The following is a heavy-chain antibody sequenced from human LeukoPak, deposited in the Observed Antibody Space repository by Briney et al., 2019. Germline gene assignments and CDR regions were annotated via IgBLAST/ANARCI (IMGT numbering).Heavy chain of an antibody. J-gene: IGHJ3*02. CDR1: GGSISSGGYY. Sequence: SETLSLTCTVSGGSISSGGYYWSWIRQHPGKGLEWIGYIYYSGSTYYSPSLKSRVTISVDTSKNQFSLKLSSVTAADTAVYYCARYCGGDCNDAFDIWGQGTMVTVSS. CDR2: IYYSGST. D-gene: IGHD2-21*02. CDR3: ARYCGGDCNDAFDI. V-gene: IGHV4-31*03.